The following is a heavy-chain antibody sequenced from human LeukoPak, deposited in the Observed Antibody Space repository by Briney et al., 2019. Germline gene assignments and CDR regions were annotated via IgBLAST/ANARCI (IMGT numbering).Heavy chain of an antibody. CDR2: ITSRGTDT. Sequence: PGGSLRLSCAASGFSFSTYAMHWVRQAPGKGLEYVSGITSRGTDTSFANSVKARFTISRDNSNNTLYLQMGSLRVEDMDVYYCARGRGTTVTASMDVWGQGTTVTVSS. CDR3: ARGRGTTVTASMDV. D-gene: IGHD4-17*01. V-gene: IGHV3-64*01. CDR1: GFSFSTYA. J-gene: IGHJ6*02.